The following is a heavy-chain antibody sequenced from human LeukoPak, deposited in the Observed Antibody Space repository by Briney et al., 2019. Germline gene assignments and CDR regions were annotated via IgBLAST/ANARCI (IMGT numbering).Heavy chain of an antibody. CDR1: GGSISSSSYY. CDR2: IYYSGST. J-gene: IGHJ4*02. Sequence: SETLSLTCTVSGGSISSSSYYWGWIRQPPGKGLEWIGSIYYSGSTYYNPSLKSRVTISVDTSKNQFSLKLSSVTAADTAVYYCARARRFRGVDYWGQGTLVTVSS. D-gene: IGHD3-10*01. CDR3: ARARRFRGVDY. V-gene: IGHV4-39*07.